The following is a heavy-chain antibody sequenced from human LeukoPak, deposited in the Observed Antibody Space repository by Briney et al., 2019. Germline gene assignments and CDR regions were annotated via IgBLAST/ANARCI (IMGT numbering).Heavy chain of an antibody. CDR1: GFTFSSYS. D-gene: IGHD3-10*01. CDR3: ARVGYYGSGSPEGY. J-gene: IGHJ4*02. V-gene: IGHV3-21*01. Sequence: TGGSLRLSCAASGFTFSSYSMNWVRQAPGKGLEWVSSISSSSSYIYYADSVKGRFTISRDNTKNSLYLQMNSLRAEDTAVYYCARVGYYGSGSPEGYWGQGTLVTVSS. CDR2: ISSSSSYI.